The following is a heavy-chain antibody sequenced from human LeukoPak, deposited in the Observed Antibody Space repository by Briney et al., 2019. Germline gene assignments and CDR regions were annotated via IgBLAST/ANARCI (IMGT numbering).Heavy chain of an antibody. Sequence: PWGSLRLSCAASGFTFSSYWMSWVRQAPGKGLEWVANIKHDGSEKYYVDSVKGRFTISRDDAKNSMYLQMDSLRAEDTAVYYCARDRDSSGSWEINFDYWGQGTLVTVSS. CDR1: GFTFSSYW. J-gene: IGHJ4*02. D-gene: IGHD6-13*01. CDR2: IKHDGSEK. CDR3: ARDRDSSGSWEINFDY. V-gene: IGHV3-7*01.